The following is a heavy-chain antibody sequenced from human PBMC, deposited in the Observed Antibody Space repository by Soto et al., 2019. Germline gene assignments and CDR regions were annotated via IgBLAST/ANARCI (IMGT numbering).Heavy chain of an antibody. V-gene: IGHV3-21*01. Sequence: EVQVVESGEDLVKPGGSLRLSCASSGFTFSTYTMNWVRQAPGKGLEWVSSINGRGNYIYYAESVKGRFTISRDNAKNSLYLQMDRLRAEDTALYYCVREDGKVGTNSAFDYWGLGALVTVSS. CDR3: VREDGKVGTNSAFDY. CDR2: INGRGNYI. D-gene: IGHD1-26*01. CDR1: GFTFSTYT. J-gene: IGHJ4*02.